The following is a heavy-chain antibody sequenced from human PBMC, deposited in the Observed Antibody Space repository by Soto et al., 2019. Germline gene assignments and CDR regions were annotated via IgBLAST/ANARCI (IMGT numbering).Heavy chain of an antibody. Sequence: QVQLVQSGAEVKKPGASVKVSCKASGYTFTSYGISWVRQAPGQGLEWMGWISAYNGNTNYAQKLQGRVTMTTDTSASKAYMELRSLRADATAVYYCASGITMIVVVPLAFDYWGQGTLVTVSS. CDR3: ASGITMIVVVPLAFDY. D-gene: IGHD3-22*01. CDR1: GYTFTSYG. J-gene: IGHJ4*02. V-gene: IGHV1-18*01. CDR2: ISAYNGNT.